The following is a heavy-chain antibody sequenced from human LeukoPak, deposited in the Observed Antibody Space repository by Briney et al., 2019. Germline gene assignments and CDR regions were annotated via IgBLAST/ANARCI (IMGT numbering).Heavy chain of an antibody. J-gene: IGHJ4*02. D-gene: IGHD3-10*01. CDR1: GFTFSSYG. Sequence: PGRSLRLSCAASGFTFSSYGMHWVRQSPGKGLEWVAVIWYDGSNKYYADSVKGRFTIYRDNSKNTLYLQMNSLRAEDTAVYYCARGFSRFGELLYFDYWGQGTLVTVSS. V-gene: IGHV3-33*01. CDR3: ARGFSRFGELLYFDY. CDR2: IWYDGSNK.